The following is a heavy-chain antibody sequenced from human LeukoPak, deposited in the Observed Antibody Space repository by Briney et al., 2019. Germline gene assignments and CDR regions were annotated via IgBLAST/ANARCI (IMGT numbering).Heavy chain of an antibody. J-gene: IGHJ3*02. CDR2: ISSSSSYI. Sequence: PGGSLRLSCAASGFTFSSYSMNWVRQAPGKGLEWVSSISSSSSYIYYADSVKGRFTISRDNAKNSLYLQMNSLRAEDTAVYYCARDRSTKSGAYDAFDIWGQGTMVTVSS. CDR3: ARDRSTKSGAYDAFDI. V-gene: IGHV3-21*01. D-gene: IGHD3-10*01. CDR1: GFTFSSYS.